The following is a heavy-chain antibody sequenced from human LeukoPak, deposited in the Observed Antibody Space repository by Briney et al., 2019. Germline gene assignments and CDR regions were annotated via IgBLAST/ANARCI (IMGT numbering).Heavy chain of an antibody. CDR3: ARDFRNAGDY. J-gene: IGHJ4*02. CDR1: GFTFSSYW. Sequence: GGSLRLSCAASGFTFSSYWINWVRQAPGKGLEWVAVINQDGSEKYYVDSVNGRFTISRDNAKNSLYLQMNSLRAEDTAVYYCARDFRNAGDYWGQGTLVTVSS. V-gene: IGHV3-7*01. D-gene: IGHD1-14*01. CDR2: INQDGSEK.